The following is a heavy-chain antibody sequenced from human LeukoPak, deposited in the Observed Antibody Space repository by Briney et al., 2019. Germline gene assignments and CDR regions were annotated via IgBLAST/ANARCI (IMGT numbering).Heavy chain of an antibody. CDR1: GFTFSESW. D-gene: IGHD1-1*01. Sequence: GGSLRLSCAASGFTFSESWMTWVRQVPGQGLEGVTHINHEGGGIQYVDSVKRRFTISRDNAKGSVYLQMNSLRAEDTAIYHCATYINWVAGDVWGQGTTVIVSS. V-gene: IGHV3-7*01. J-gene: IGHJ6*02. CDR3: ATYINWVAGDV. CDR2: INHEGGGI.